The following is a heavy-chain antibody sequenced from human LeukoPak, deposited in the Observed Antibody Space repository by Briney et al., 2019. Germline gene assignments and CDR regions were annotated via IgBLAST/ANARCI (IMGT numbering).Heavy chain of an antibody. CDR3: AKKYGSGIFRGGWFDP. Sequence: GGSLRLSCAASGFTFSSYGMHWVRQAPGKGLEWVAFIRYDGSNKYYADSVKGRFTISRDNSKNTLYLQMNSLRAEDTAVYYCAKKYGSGIFRGGWFDPWGQGTLVTVSS. V-gene: IGHV3-30*02. CDR1: GFTFSSYG. D-gene: IGHD3-10*01. CDR2: IRYDGSNK. J-gene: IGHJ5*02.